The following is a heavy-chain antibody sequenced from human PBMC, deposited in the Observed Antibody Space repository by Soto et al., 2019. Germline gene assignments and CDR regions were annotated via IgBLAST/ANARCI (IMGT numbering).Heavy chain of an antibody. CDR3: ARDTTSGSYWAY. D-gene: IGHD1-26*01. Sequence: SETLSLTCTVSGGSISSYYWSWIRQPPGKGLEWIGYIYHSGGTSYNPSLKSRVTMSVDTSKDQFSLRLSSVTAADTAVYYCARDTTSGSYWAYWGQGTLVTVSS. V-gene: IGHV4-59*01. CDR2: IYHSGGT. J-gene: IGHJ4*02. CDR1: GGSISSYY.